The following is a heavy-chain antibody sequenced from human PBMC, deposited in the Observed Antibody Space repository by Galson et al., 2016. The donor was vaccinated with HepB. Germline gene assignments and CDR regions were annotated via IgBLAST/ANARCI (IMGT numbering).Heavy chain of an antibody. CDR3: ARGGSRPIDY. Sequence: SLRLSCAASGFTFSGYNMDWVRQAPGKGLEWVSYISSGSSAICYADSVKGRFTISRDNAKNTLDLQMNSLRAEDTAVYYCARGGSRPIDYWGQGTLVTVSS. V-gene: IGHV3-48*04. CDR2: ISSGSSAI. J-gene: IGHJ4*02. D-gene: IGHD1-26*01. CDR1: GFTFSGYN.